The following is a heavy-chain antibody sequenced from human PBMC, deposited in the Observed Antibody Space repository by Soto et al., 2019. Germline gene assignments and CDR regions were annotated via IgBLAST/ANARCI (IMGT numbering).Heavy chain of an antibody. J-gene: IGHJ4*02. CDR3: ARDSYGYYDFWSGYRFYY. CDR1: GGTFSSYA. Sequence: ASVKVSCKASGGTFSSYAISWVRQAPGQGLEWMGGIIPIFGTANYAQKFQGRVTITADESTSTAYMELSSLRSEDTAVYYCARDSYGYYDFWSGYRFYYWGQGTLVTVSS. D-gene: IGHD3-3*01. CDR2: IIPIFGTA. V-gene: IGHV1-69*13.